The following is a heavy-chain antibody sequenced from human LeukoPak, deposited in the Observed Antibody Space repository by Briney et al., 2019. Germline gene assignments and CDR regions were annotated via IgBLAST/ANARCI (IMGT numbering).Heavy chain of an antibody. V-gene: IGHV3-48*03. D-gene: IGHD1-7*01. CDR3: AGGELELGDY. Sequence: GGSLRLSCAASGFTFSSYEMNWVRQAPGKGLEWVSYISSSGSTIYYADSVKGRFTISRDNAKNSLYLQMNSLGAEDTAVYYCAGGELELGDYWGQGTLVTVSS. J-gene: IGHJ4*02. CDR2: ISSSGSTI. CDR1: GFTFSSYE.